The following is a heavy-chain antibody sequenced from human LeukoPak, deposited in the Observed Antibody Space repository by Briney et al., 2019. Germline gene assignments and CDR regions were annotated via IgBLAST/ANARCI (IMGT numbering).Heavy chain of an antibody. Sequence: ASVKVSCKASGYTFTGYYMHWVRQAPGQGLEWMGWINPNSGGTNYAQKFQGRVTMTRDTSISTAYMELSRLRSDDTAVYYCAKQNVLLWFGESSGFGWFDPWGQGTLVTVSS. CDR3: AKQNVLLWFGESSGFGWFDP. D-gene: IGHD3-10*01. V-gene: IGHV1-2*02. CDR2: INPNSGGT. J-gene: IGHJ5*02. CDR1: GYTFTGYY.